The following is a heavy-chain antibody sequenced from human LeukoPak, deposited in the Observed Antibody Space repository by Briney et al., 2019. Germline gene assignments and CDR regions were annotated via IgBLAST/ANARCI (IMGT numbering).Heavy chain of an antibody. J-gene: IGHJ4*02. Sequence: ASVKVSCKASGGTFSSYAISWVPQAPGQRLEWMGGIIPIFGTANYAQKLQGRVTITKAESTSTACMGLSSLRSEDTAVYYCARVVRDSSGYVPHYFDYWGQGTLVTVSS. D-gene: IGHD3-22*01. V-gene: IGHV1-69*05. CDR3: ARVVRDSSGYVPHYFDY. CDR2: IIPIFGTA. CDR1: GGTFSSYA.